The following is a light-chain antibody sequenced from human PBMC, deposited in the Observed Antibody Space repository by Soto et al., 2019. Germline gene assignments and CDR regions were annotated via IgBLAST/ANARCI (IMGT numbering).Light chain of an antibody. CDR3: QQYNNLPPFLYT. Sequence: EIVMTQSPATLSVSPGERATLSCRASQSVSSNLAWYQQKPGQAPRLLIYGASTRATGIPARFSGSGSGTEFTLTLRSPQSQDFAVYYCQQYNNLPPFLYTFGQGTKLEIK. J-gene: IGKJ2*01. CDR2: GAS. V-gene: IGKV3-15*01. CDR1: QSVSSN.